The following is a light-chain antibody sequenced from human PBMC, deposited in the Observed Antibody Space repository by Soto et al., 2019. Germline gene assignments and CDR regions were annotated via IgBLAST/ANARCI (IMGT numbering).Light chain of an antibody. CDR1: SSDVGSYNL. V-gene: IGLV2-23*02. CDR3: CSYAGSYV. J-gene: IGLJ1*01. CDR2: EVS. Sequence: QSSLTQPASVSGSPGQSITISCPGTSSDVGSYNLVSWYQQHPGKAPKVMIYEVSKRPSGVSNRFSGSKSGNTASLTISGLQAEDEADYYCCSYAGSYVFGTGTKVTVL.